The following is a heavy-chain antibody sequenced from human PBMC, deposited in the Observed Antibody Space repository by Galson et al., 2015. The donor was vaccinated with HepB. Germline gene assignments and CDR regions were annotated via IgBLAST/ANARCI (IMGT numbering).Heavy chain of an antibody. CDR3: ASWWELEYYFDY. CDR2: ISYDGSNK. V-gene: IGHV3-30-3*01. D-gene: IGHD2-15*01. CDR1: GFTFSSYA. J-gene: IGHJ4*02. Sequence: SLRLSCAASGFTFSSYAMHWVRQAPGKGLEWVAVISYDGSNKYYADSVKGRFTISRDNSKNTLYLQMNSLRAEDTAVYYCASWWELEYYFDYWGQGTLVTVSS.